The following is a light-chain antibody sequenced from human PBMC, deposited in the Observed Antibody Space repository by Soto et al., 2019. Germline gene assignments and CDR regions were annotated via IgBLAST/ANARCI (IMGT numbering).Light chain of an antibody. CDR3: QQYHNWPPPT. V-gene: IGKV3D-15*01. J-gene: IGKJ4*01. Sequence: ETLMTQSPATLSASPGERVTLPCRASQNINFNLAWYQQKPGQAPRDLIYGASSSASGIPGRFSGSGSGTDFTVIIISLEHAEFASNYCQQYHNWPPPTFGGGTRVEIK. CDR2: GAS. CDR1: QNINFN.